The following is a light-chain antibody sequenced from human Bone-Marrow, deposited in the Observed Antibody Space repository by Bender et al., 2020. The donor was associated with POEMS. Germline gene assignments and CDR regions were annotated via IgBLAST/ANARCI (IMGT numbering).Light chain of an antibody. Sequence: QSVLTQPPSVSGAPGQSVTISCTGSSSNIGAGYDVHWYQQLPGTVPKLVIYANTNRPSGVPDRFSGSKSGTSASLAISGLQSEDEATYFCAPWDDSLNGPVFGGGTKLTVL. CDR2: ANT. V-gene: IGLV1-50*01. CDR1: SSNIGAGYD. CDR3: APWDDSLNGPV. J-gene: IGLJ3*02.